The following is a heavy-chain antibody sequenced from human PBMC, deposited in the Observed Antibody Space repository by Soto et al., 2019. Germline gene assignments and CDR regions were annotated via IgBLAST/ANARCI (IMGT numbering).Heavy chain of an antibody. D-gene: IGHD3-22*01. CDR3: ARHPYDSSGYYHNWFDP. J-gene: IGHJ5*02. CDR2: IYYSGST. CDR1: GGSISSYY. Sequence: SETLSLTCTVSGGSISSYYWSWIRQPPGKGLEWIGYIYYSGSTYYSPSFQGHVTISADKSISTAYLQWSSLKASDTAIYYCARHPYDSSGYYHNWFDPWGQGTLVTVSS. V-gene: IGHV4-59*08.